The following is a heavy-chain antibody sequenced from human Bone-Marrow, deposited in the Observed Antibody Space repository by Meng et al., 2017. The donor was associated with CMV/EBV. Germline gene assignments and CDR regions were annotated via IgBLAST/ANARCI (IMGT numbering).Heavy chain of an antibody. CDR3: ARVPGRFFYDFWSGYQYNWFGP. CDR1: GFTFSSYG. D-gene: IGHD3-3*01. CDR2: IRYDGSNK. Sequence: GESLKISCAASGFTFSSYGMHWVRQAPGKGLEWVAFIRYDGSNKYYADSVKGRFTISRDNSKNTLYLQMNSLRAEDTAVYYCARVPGRFFYDFWSGYQYNWFGPWGQGTLVTVSS. J-gene: IGHJ5*02. V-gene: IGHV3-30*02.